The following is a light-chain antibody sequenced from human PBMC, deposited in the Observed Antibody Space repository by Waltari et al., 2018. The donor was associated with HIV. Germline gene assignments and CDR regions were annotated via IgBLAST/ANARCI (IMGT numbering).Light chain of an antibody. CDR3: AAWDDSLSGFV. Sequence: QSVLTQPPSLSAAPGHKTNISCSGGGSNIGCRTVHWYQQLPSRAPKLIIDHDHRRPSGVSDRFTASKSGTSASLFISKLQAADEATYYCAAWDDSLSGFVFGGGT. CDR2: HDH. CDR1: GSNIGCRT. V-gene: IGLV1-44*01. J-gene: IGLJ3*02.